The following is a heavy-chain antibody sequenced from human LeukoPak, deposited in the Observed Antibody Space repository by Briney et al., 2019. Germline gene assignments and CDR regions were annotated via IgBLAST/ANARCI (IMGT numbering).Heavy chain of an antibody. CDR2: IYYSGST. J-gene: IGHJ4*02. CDR1: GGSISSYY. D-gene: IGHD3-10*01. V-gene: IGHV4-59*01. CDR3: ARGLKISSGFDY. Sequence: PSETLSLTCTVSGGSISSYYWSWIRQPPGKGLEWIGYIYYSGSTNYNPSLKSRVTISVDTSKNQFSLKLSSVTAADTAVYYCARGLKISSGFDYWGQGTLVTVSS.